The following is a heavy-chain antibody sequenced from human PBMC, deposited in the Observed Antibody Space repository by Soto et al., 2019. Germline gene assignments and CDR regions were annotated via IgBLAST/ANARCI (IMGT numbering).Heavy chain of an antibody. Sequence: EVQLVESGGVLVQPGGSLRLSCAASGFTFSTYWMHWVRQAPGKGLVWVSRINGDGSDTVYTDFVKGRFTSSRDNAKNTLYLQMNSLRAEDTAVYYSTRSITAFSHADSWGRGTLVTVSS. CDR2: INGDGSDT. CDR1: GFTFSTYW. CDR3: TRSITAFSHADS. J-gene: IGHJ4*02. V-gene: IGHV3-74*01. D-gene: IGHD3-22*01.